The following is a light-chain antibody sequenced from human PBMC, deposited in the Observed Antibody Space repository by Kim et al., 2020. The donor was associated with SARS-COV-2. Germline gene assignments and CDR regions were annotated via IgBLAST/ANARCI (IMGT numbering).Light chain of an antibody. J-gene: IGKJ5*01. V-gene: IGKV1-9*01. CDR3: QQLNSYPIT. CDR2: AAS. CDR1: QGISSY. Sequence: AYVGDRVTITCRASQGISSYLAWYQQKPGKAPKLLIYAASNLKSGVPSRFSGSGSGTEFTLTISSLQPEDFATYYCQQLNSYPITFGQRTRLEIK.